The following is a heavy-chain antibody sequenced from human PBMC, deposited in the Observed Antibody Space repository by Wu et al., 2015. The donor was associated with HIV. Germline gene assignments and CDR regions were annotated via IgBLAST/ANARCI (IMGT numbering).Heavy chain of an antibody. Sequence: QVHLVQSGAEVKKPGSSVKISCKASGNTFNAVNWVRQAPGQGLEWMGGIIPLFGTTEYAQLFQGRVTITTDESTSTAYMRLSSLTSEDTAVYFCASPRSPGFSSAWPTYFDYWGQGTLVTVS. CDR2: IIPLFGTT. V-gene: IGHV1-69*05. D-gene: IGHD6-19*01. CDR3: ASPRSPGFSSAWPTYFDY. J-gene: IGHJ4*02. CDR1: GNTFNA.